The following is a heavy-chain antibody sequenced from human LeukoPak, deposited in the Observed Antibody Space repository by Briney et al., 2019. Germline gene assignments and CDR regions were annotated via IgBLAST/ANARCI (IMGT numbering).Heavy chain of an antibody. D-gene: IGHD3-10*01. CDR2: ISSSSSYI. Sequence: PGGSLRLSCAASGFTFSSYSMNWVRQAPGKGLEWVSSISSSSSYIYYADSVKGRFTISRDNAKNSLYLQMNSLRAEDTAVYYCAGEFNSGSHAFDIWGQGTMVTVSS. V-gene: IGHV3-21*01. CDR1: GFTFSSYS. CDR3: AGEFNSGSHAFDI. J-gene: IGHJ3*02.